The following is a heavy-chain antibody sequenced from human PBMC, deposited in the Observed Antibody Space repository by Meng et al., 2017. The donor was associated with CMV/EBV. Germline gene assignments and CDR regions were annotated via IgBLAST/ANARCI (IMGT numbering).Heavy chain of an antibody. CDR3: AHPFNGGNHEFDY. D-gene: IGHD4-23*01. Sequence: SGSTLVKPTQTLTPTCTFSGFSLRTSGVGAVWSLPPLGKALEWLSLIYLNDDKRYSPSLKSRLTMPKDTSKSQVVLTMTNMDPVDTATYYCAHPFNGGNHEFDYWGQGTLVTVSS. J-gene: IGHJ4*02. CDR1: GFSLRTSGVG. CDR2: IYLNDDK. V-gene: IGHV2-5*01.